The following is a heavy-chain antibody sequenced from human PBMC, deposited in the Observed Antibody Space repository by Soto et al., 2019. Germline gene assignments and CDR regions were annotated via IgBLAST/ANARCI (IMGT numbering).Heavy chain of an antibody. J-gene: IGHJ6*02. CDR2: IWYDGSKK. CDR1: GFTFSSYG. V-gene: IGHV3-33*01. CDR3: ARATYYYDNGGSSSGLDV. Sequence: PGGSLRLSCAASGFTFSSYGMHWVRRAPGKGLEWVAVIWYDGSKKYYVDSVKGRFTISRDNSKNTLYLQMDSLRAEDMAVYYSARATYYYDNGGSSSGLDVWGQGTTVTVSS. D-gene: IGHD3-22*01.